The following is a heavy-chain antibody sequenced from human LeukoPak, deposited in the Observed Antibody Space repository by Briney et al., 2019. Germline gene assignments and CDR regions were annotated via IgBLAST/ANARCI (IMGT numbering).Heavy chain of an antibody. CDR2: ISGSGGST. Sequence: GGSLRLSCAASGFTFSSYGMSWVRQAPGKGLEWVSAISGSGGSTYYADSVKGRFTISRDNSKNTLYLQMNSLRAEDTAVYYCAKVLGTFLYYYGSGSQYYFDYWGQGTLVTVSS. CDR3: AKVLGTFLYYYGSGSQYYFDY. J-gene: IGHJ4*02. CDR1: GFTFSSYG. V-gene: IGHV3-23*01. D-gene: IGHD3-10*01.